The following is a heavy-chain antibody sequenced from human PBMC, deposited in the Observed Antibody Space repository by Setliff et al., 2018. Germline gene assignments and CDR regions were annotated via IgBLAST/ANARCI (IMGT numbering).Heavy chain of an antibody. CDR1: GGSISSSIYY. Sequence: LSLTCSVSGGSISSSIYYWGWIRQPPGKGLEWIAYIYYSGSTNYNPSLTSRVTISVDTSKNQVSLKLTSVTVADTAVYYCARDYWGSLDYWGQGILVTVSS. CDR3: ARDYWGSLDY. J-gene: IGHJ4*02. V-gene: IGHV4-61*05. CDR2: IYYSGST. D-gene: IGHD3-10*01.